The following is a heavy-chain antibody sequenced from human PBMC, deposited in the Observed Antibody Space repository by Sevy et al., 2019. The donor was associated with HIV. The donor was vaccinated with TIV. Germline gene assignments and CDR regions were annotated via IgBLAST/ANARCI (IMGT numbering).Heavy chain of an antibody. CDR1: GYTFIGYY. J-gene: IGHJ4*02. CDR2: INPNGGGT. Sequence: ASVKVSCKTSGYTFIGYYMHWVRQAPGQGLEWMGWINPNGGGTNYAQKFQGRVTMTSDTSIGTAYMELSGLRSDDTDIYYCARDHMYYYDTTAYYAGTDYWGQGTLVTVSS. V-gene: IGHV1-2*02. CDR3: ARDHMYYYDTTAYYAGTDY. D-gene: IGHD3-22*01.